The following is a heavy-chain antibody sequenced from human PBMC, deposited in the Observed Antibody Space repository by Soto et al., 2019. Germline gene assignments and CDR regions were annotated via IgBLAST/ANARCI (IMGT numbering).Heavy chain of an antibody. D-gene: IGHD1-26*01. V-gene: IGHV3-48*02. CDR3: ARDYRSGSYYYYGMDV. CDR1: GFPLNSYS. CDR2: ISSSSDTI. Sequence: GGSLRLSCAASGFPLNSYSMNWVRPAPGKGLEWISDISSSSDTIYYADSVKGRFTISRDNAKNSLYLQMNSLRDEDTAVYYCARDYRSGSYYYYGMDVWGHGTTVTVSS. J-gene: IGHJ6*02.